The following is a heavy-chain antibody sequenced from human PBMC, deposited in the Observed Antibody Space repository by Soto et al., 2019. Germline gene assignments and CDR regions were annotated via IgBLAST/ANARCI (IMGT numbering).Heavy chain of an antibody. V-gene: IGHV1-46*01. D-gene: IGHD3-3*01. CDR1: GATFATYY. Sequence: QVQLVQSGAEVKKPGSSVKVSCKSPGATFATYYMHWVRQAPGQGLEWVGVINPSGVGTNYAQKLKGRVTMTWAKSTTTVYMDMCRLRFGGSALSSCGRVYSVFGLGDRGGQGTTVT. J-gene: IGHJ6*01. CDR2: INPSGVGT. CDR3: GRVYSVFGLGDR.